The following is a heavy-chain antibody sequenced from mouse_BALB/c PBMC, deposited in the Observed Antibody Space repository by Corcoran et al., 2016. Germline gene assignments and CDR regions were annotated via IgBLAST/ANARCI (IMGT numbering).Heavy chain of an antibody. J-gene: IGHJ2*01. CDR2: IDPANGNT. CDR3: AYTVVATRYFDY. Sequence: EVQLQQSGAELVKSGASVKLSCTASGFNIKDTYMHWVKQRPEQGLEWIGRIDPANGNTKYDPKFQGKATITADTSSNTAYLQLSSLTSEDTAVYYCAYTVVATRYFDYWGQGTTLTVSS. D-gene: IGHD1-1*01. V-gene: IGHV14-3*02. CDR1: GFNIKDTY.